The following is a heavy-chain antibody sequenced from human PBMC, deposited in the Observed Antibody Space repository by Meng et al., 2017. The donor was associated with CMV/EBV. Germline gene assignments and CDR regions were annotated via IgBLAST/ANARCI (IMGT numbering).Heavy chain of an antibody. CDR1: GFTFSSYS. J-gene: IGHJ6*02. V-gene: IGHV3-21*01. CDR2: ISSSSSYI. CDR3: ARSTKVVVPAAIHYYYGMDV. Sequence: GESLKISCAASGFTFSSYSMNRVRQAPGKGLEWVSSISSSSSYIYYADSVKGRFTISRDNAKNSLYLQMNSLRAEDTAVYYCARSTKVVVPAAIHYYYGMDVWGQGTTVTVSS. D-gene: IGHD2-2*01.